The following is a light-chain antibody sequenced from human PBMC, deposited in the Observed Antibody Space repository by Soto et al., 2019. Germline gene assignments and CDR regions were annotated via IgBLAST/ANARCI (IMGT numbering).Light chain of an antibody. V-gene: IGKV3-11*01. CDR1: QSVGSY. J-gene: IGKJ2*01. CDR2: DET. CDR3: QRRNNWF. Sequence: EIVLTQSPATLSLSPGDGATLSCRASQSVGSYLAWYQQKSGQAPRLLIHDETNRATAIPARFSGSGSGTAFIHRSSSIKPKACEMYFCQRRNNWFFGQG.